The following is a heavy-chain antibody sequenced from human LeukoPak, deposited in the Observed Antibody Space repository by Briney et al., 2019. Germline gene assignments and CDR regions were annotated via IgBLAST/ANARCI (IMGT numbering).Heavy chain of an antibody. D-gene: IGHD5-12*01. CDR2: IYSGGST. J-gene: IGHJ3*02. CDR3: ARDRPDGYKSANDAFDI. CDR1: GFTVSSNY. Sequence: PGGSLRLSCAASGFTVSSNYMSWVRQAPGKGLEWVSVIYSGGSTYYADSVKGRFTISRDNSKSTLYLQMNSLRAEDTAVYYCARDRPDGYKSANDAFDIWGQGTMVTVSS. V-gene: IGHV3-66*01.